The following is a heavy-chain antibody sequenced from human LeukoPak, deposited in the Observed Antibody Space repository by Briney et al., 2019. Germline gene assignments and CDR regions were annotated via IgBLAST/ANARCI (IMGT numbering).Heavy chain of an antibody. CDR1: GGPISSYY. CDR3: ARDLRLAY. J-gene: IGHJ4*02. D-gene: IGHD4-17*01. CDR2: VYNIGTT. Sequence: SETLSLTCTVFGGPISSYYWSWIRQPPGKGLEWIGYVYNIGTTNYNPSLKSRVSISLDMSKNQFSLKLSSVTAADTAVYFCARDLRLAYWGQGTLVTVSS. V-gene: IGHV4-59*01.